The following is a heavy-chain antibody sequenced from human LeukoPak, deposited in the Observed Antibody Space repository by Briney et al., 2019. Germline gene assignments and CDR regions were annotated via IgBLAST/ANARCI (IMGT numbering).Heavy chain of an antibody. D-gene: IGHD4-17*01. Sequence: SETLSLICTVSGGSISNYYWSWILQPPEKGLEWIGYIYTSGSTNYNPSLKSRVTISVGTSKNHFSLKLDSVTAADTAVDYCARHTVLASWFDPWGQGNLVTVSS. CDR2: IYTSGST. CDR3: ARHTVLASWFDP. CDR1: GGSISNYY. J-gene: IGHJ5*02. V-gene: IGHV4-4*09.